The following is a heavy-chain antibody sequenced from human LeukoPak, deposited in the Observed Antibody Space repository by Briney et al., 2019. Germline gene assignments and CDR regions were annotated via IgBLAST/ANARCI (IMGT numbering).Heavy chain of an antibody. CDR2: IKTDGSEK. V-gene: IGHV3-7*01. D-gene: IGHD3-22*01. J-gene: IGHJ1*01. Sequence: GGSLRLSCEGSGFTFSNYWMGWVRQAPGKGLQWVANIKTDGSEKYYVDSVKGRFTISRDNAKNSLYLQMNSLRAEDTAVYYCATYSSLNRRESQFWGQGTLLTVSS. CDR1: GFTFSNYW. CDR3: ATYSSLNRRESQF.